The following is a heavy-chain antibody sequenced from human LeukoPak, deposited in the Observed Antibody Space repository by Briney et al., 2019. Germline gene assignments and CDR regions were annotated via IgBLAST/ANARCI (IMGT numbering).Heavy chain of an antibody. CDR1: GGSISSYY. CDR3: ARGEVTVTLDY. V-gene: IGHV4-4*07. Sequence: ASETLSLTCTVSGGSISSYYWSWIRQPAGKGLEWIGRIYNTGSTNYNPSLKSRVTMSVDTSKNQFSLKLSSVTAADTAVYYCARGEVTVTLDYWGQGTLVTVSS. J-gene: IGHJ4*02. D-gene: IGHD4-17*01. CDR2: IYNTGST.